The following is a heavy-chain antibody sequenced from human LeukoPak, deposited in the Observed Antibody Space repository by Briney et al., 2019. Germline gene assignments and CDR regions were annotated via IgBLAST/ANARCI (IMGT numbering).Heavy chain of an antibody. CDR2: IGGSGGST. CDR1: GFTFSSYA. CDR3: AKDLCGERKVCRNY. J-gene: IGHJ4*02. V-gene: IGHV3-23*01. Sequence: PGGSLRLSCAASGFTFSSYAMSWVRQAPGKGLEWVSAIGGSGGSTYYADSVKGRFTISRDNSKNTLYLQMNSLRAEDTAVYYCAKDLCGERKVCRNYWGQGTLVTVSS. D-gene: IGHD7-27*01.